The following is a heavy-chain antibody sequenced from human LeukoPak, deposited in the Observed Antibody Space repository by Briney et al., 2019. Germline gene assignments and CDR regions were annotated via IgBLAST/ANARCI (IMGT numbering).Heavy chain of an antibody. CDR3: AKDRDYYDSSGSPPTFDY. CDR2: IRYDGSNK. D-gene: IGHD3-22*01. V-gene: IGHV3-30*02. CDR1: GFTFSSYS. J-gene: IGHJ4*02. Sequence: GGSLRLSCAASGFTFSSYSVNWVRQAPGKGLEWVAFIRYDGSNKYYADSVKGRFTISRDNSKNTLYLQMNSLRAEDTAVYYCAKDRDYYDSSGSPPTFDYWGQGTLVTVSS.